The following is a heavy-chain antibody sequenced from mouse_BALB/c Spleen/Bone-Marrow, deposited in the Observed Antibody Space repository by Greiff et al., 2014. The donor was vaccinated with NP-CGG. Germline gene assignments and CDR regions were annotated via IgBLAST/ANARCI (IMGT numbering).Heavy chain of an antibody. V-gene: IGHV3-1*02. Sequence: EVQLQQSGPDLVKPSQSLSLTCTVTGYSITSGYGWHWIRQFPGNKLEWMAYIHYSGSTNYNPSLKGRISITRDTSKNQFFLQLNSVTTEDTATYYCAREDRYEAYFPYWGQGTLLTVSA. CDR3: AREDRYEAYFPY. CDR2: IHYSGST. J-gene: IGHJ3*01. CDR1: GYSITSGYG. D-gene: IGHD2-14*01.